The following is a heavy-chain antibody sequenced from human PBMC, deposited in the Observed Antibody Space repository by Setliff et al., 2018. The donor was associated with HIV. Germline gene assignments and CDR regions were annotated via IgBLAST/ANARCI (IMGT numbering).Heavy chain of an antibody. J-gene: IGHJ5*02. V-gene: IGHV1-18*01. Sequence: ASVKVSCKASNYTLINYGVSWVRQAPGQGLEWMGWIGSYSGYTIYAQKFQDRLTMTTDTSTTTASMELRSPRSDDTAVYHCVRGHCNSDKCWYTWFDPWGQGTLVTVSS. D-gene: IGHD2-2*01. CDR3: VRGHCNSDKCWYTWFDP. CDR2: IGSYSGYT. CDR1: NYTLINYG.